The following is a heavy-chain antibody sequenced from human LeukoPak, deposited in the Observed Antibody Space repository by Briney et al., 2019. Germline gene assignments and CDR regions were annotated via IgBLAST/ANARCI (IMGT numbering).Heavy chain of an antibody. J-gene: IGHJ4*02. CDR1: GGSFSGYY. CDR3: AREGGDGGSIENDY. Sequence: SEPLSLTCAVYGGSFSGYYWSWIRQPPGKGLEWIGEINHSGSTNYNPSLKSRVTISVDTSKDQFSLKLSSVTAADTAVYYCAREGGDGGSIENDYWGQGTLVTVSS. D-gene: IGHD2-21*01. CDR2: INHSGST. V-gene: IGHV4-34*01.